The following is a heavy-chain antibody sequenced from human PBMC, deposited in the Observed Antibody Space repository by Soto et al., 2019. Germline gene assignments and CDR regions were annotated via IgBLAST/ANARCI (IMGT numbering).Heavy chain of an antibody. V-gene: IGHV3-23*01. D-gene: IGHD3-10*01. Sequence: GGSLRLSCAASGFTFSSYAMSWVRQSPGKGLEWVSAISGSGGSAYYADSVKGRFTISRDNSKNTLYLQMNSLRAEDTAVYYCAKVSGRTSDDYWGQGTLVTVSS. J-gene: IGHJ4*02. CDR3: AKVSGRTSDDY. CDR1: GFTFSSYA. CDR2: ISGSGGSA.